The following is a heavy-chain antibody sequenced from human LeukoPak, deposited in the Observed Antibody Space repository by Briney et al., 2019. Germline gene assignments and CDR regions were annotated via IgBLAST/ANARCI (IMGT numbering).Heavy chain of an antibody. Sequence: PGGSLRLSCAASGFTFSSYAMHWVRQAPGKGLEWVAVISYDGSNKYYADSVKGRFTISRDNSKNTLYLQMNSLRAEDTAVYYCAKLLFEYDFWGQGTLVTVSS. CDR2: ISYDGSNK. V-gene: IGHV3-30*04. CDR1: GFTFSSYA. D-gene: IGHD2-21*01. CDR3: AKLLFEYDF. J-gene: IGHJ4*02.